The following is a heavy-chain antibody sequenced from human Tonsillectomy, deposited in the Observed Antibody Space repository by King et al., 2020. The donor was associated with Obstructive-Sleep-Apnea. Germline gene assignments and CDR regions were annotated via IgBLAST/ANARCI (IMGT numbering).Heavy chain of an antibody. Sequence: VQLQQWGAGLLKPSETLSLTCAVYGGSFNGYYWSWIRQTPGKGLEWIGEVNHSGSTNYNPSLKSRVTISLDTSKNQFSLKLSSVTAADTAVYCCARCLPDCSGGSCSPQYFDYWGQGTLVTVSS. CDR2: VNHSGST. J-gene: IGHJ4*02. D-gene: IGHD2-15*01. CDR1: GGSFNGYY. CDR3: ARCLPDCSGGSCSPQYFDY. V-gene: IGHV4-34*01.